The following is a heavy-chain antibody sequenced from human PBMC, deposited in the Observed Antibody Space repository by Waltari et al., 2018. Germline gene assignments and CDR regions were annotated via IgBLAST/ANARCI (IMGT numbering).Heavy chain of an antibody. CDR3: ARDLTGTHTPFGY. CDR1: GFTFSSYW. D-gene: IGHD1-20*01. V-gene: IGHV3-7*01. Sequence: EVQLVESGGGLVQPGGSLRLSCAASGFTFSSYWMSWVRQAPGKGLEWVANIKQDGSKKYYVDSVKGRFTISRDNAKNSLYLQMNSLRAEDTAVYYCARDLTGTHTPFGYWGQGTLVTVSS. CDR2: IKQDGSKK. J-gene: IGHJ4*02.